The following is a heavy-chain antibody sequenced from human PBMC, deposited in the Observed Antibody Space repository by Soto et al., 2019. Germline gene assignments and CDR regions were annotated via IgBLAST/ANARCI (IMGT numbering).Heavy chain of an antibody. CDR3: ARDPSEGRVGNWFES. Sequence: RRLSCAASGFTFSRYGMNWLRQAPGKGLEWVASISSSTSYVYYADSVKGRFSTSRDNAKNILYLEMYALRTEDTAVYYCARDPSEGRVGNWFESWGQGTLVTVSS. J-gene: IGHJ5*01. CDR1: GFTFSRYG. CDR2: ISSSTSYV. D-gene: IGHD2-2*01. V-gene: IGHV3-21*06.